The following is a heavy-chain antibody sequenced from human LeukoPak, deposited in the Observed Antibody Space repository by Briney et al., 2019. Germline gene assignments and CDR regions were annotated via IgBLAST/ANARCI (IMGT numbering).Heavy chain of an antibody. CDR3: AKGYGFTNWFDP. J-gene: IGHJ5*02. CDR1: GFTFSSYS. D-gene: IGHD3-10*01. Sequence: GGSLRLSCAASGFTFSSYSMNWVRQAPGKGLEWVSSISSSSSYIYYADSVKGRFTISRDNPNNTLYLQMSSLRAEDTAVYYCAKGYGFTNWFDPWGQGTRVTVSS. CDR2: ISSSSSYI. V-gene: IGHV3-21*04.